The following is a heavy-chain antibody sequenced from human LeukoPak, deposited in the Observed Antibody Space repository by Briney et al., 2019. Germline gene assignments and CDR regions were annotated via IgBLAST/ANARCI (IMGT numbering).Heavy chain of an antibody. J-gene: IGHJ4*02. CDR2: ISNTGSYT. V-gene: IGHV3-21*01. D-gene: IGHD1-26*01. Sequence: GGSLRLSCAASGFTFSGYSLTWVRQAPGKGLEWVSSISNTGSYTYYLDSVKGRFTISRDNAKSSTFLQMNSLRAEDTAVYYCASGVVSGSYSIFDYWGQGTLVTVSS. CDR1: GFTFSGYS. CDR3: ASGVVSGSYSIFDY.